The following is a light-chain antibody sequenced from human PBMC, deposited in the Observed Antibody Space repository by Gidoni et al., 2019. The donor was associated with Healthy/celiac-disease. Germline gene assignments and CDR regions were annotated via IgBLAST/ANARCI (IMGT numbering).Light chain of an antibody. V-gene: IGLV1-44*01. J-gene: IGLJ2*01. CDR2: SNN. Sequence: QSVLLQPPSASGTPGQRVTISCSGSSSNIGSNAVNWYQQLPGTAPKLLIYSNNQRPSGVPARFSGSKSGTSASLAIRGLQSEDEADYYCAAWDDSLNGVVFGGGTKLTVL. CDR3: AAWDDSLNGVV. CDR1: SSNIGSNA.